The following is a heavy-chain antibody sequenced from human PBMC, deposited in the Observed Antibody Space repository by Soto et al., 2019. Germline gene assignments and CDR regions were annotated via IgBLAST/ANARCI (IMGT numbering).Heavy chain of an antibody. Sequence: GASVKVSCTASGYTFTDYYIHWVRQAPGQGLEWMGWVNPNSGGTNYAQKFQGWVTMTRDTSISTVYMELSSLKSDDMAVYYCAREGAATANYGMDVWGQGTTVTVS. J-gene: IGHJ6*02. CDR1: GYTFTDYY. V-gene: IGHV1-2*04. CDR3: AREGAATANYGMDV. CDR2: VNPNSGGT. D-gene: IGHD2-15*01.